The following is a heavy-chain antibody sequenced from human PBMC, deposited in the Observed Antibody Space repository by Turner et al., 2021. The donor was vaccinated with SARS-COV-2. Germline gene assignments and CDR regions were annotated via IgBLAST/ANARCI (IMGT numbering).Heavy chain of an antibody. D-gene: IGHD2-15*01. CDR2: ISYDGSNK. J-gene: IGHJ4*02. CDR1: GINLSNYG. V-gene: IGHV3-30*18. Sequence: QVQLVESGGGVVQPGRSVRLSCAASGINLSNYGVHWVRQAPGKGLEWVAVISYDGSNKYYADSVKCRFTISRDNSKNTLYLQMNSLRAEDTAVYYCAKSGGMYCSGGNCYSSYFDYWGQGTLVTVSS. CDR3: AKSGGMYCSGGNCYSSYFDY.